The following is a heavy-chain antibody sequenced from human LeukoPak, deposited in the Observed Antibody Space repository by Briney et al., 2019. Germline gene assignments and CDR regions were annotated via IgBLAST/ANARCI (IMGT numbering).Heavy chain of an antibody. V-gene: IGHV1-2*02. Sequence: ASVKVSCKASGYTFTGYYMHWVRQAPGQGLAWMGWINPNSGGTNYAQKLQGRVTMTTDTSTSTAYMELRSLRSDDTAVYYCARGGYYYDSSGYYYGFFDYWGQGTLVIVSS. CDR1: GYTFTGYY. J-gene: IGHJ4*02. CDR3: ARGGYYYDSSGYYYGFFDY. CDR2: INPNSGGT. D-gene: IGHD3-22*01.